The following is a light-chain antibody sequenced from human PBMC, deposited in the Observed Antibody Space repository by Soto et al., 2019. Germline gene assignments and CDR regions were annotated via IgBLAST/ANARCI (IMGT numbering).Light chain of an antibody. Sequence: QSALTQPASVSGSPGQSITISCTGTSSDVGGYNYVSWYQQHPGKAPKLMIYEVSNRPSGVSNRFSGSKSGNTASLTISGLQAEDGADYYCSSYTSSLPLYVFGSGTKLTVL. CDR3: SSYTSSLPLYV. V-gene: IGLV2-14*01. J-gene: IGLJ1*01. CDR2: EVS. CDR1: SSDVGGYNY.